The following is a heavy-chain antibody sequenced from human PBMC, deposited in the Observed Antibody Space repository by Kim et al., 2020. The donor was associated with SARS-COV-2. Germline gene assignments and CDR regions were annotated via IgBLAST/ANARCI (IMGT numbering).Heavy chain of an antibody. D-gene: IGHD6-6*01. Sequence: GGSLRLSCATSGFIFDDSAMHWIRQPPGKGLQWVAFIGCDGGTTSYADSVKGRFTISRDNCKNSLYLQMDSLTTDDTGFYYCAKDLQGGEYSSSSTDHWG. CDR3: AKDLQGGEYSSSSTDH. V-gene: IGHV3-43*02. J-gene: IGHJ4*01. CDR2: IGCDGGTT. CDR1: GFIFDDSA.